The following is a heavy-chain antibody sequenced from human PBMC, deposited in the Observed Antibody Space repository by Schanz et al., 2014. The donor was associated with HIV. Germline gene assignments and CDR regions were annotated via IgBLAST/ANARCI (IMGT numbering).Heavy chain of an antibody. Sequence: QMQLVESGGGVVRPGGSLRLSCAASGFTFSNYGMHWVRQAPGKGLEWVAVISYDGRNKKYGESVKGRFTISRDNSRNTLFLQMDSLRVDDTAVYYCAQMGAFAAFDIWGHGTVVTVSS. V-gene: IGHV3-30*18. CDR1: GFTFSNYG. D-gene: IGHD3-16*01. CDR2: ISYDGRNK. J-gene: IGHJ3*02. CDR3: AQMGAFAAFDI.